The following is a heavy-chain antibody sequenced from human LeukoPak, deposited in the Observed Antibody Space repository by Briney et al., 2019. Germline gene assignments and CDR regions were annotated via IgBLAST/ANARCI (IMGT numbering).Heavy chain of an antibody. D-gene: IGHD4-17*01. V-gene: IGHV4-34*01. J-gene: IGHJ4*02. CDR1: GGSFSGYY. Sequence: SETLSLTCAGYGGSFSGYYWSWIRQPPGKGLEWIGEINHSGSTNYNPSLKSRVTISVDTSKNQFSLKLSSVTAADTAVYYCARSLLFKTTVTTRAWNYFDYWGQGTLVTVSS. CDR2: INHSGST. CDR3: ARSLLFKTTVTTRAWNYFDY.